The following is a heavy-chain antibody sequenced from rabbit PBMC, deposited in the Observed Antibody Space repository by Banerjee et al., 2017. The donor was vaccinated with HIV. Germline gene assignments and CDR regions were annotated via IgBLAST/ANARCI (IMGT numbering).Heavy chain of an antibody. J-gene: IGHJ4*01. CDR3: ARETAAYAGDTYTTGGNL. CDR1: GIHFSSYG. V-gene: IGHV1S40*01. Sequence: LSCKASGIHFSSYGISWVRQAPGKGLEWVACIDAGDSGSTYYASWAKGRFTIAKISSTTVTLQMTSLTAADTATYFCARETAAYAGDTYTTGGNLWAQGPWSPS. D-gene: IGHD6-1*01. CDR2: IDAGDSGST.